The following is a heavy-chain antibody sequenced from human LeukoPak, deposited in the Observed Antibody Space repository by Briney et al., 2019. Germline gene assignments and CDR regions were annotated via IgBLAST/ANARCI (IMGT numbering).Heavy chain of an antibody. CDR2: INPNSGGT. CDR1: GYTFTGYY. J-gene: IGHJ6*03. D-gene: IGHD6-13*01. V-gene: IGHV1-2*02. Sequence: GASVKVCCKASGYTFTGYYMHWVRQAPGQGLEWMGWINPNSGGTNYAQKFQGRVTMTRDTSISTAYMELSRLRSDDTAVYYCARLIAAAGLYYYMDVWGKGTTVTVSS. CDR3: ARLIAAAGLYYYMDV.